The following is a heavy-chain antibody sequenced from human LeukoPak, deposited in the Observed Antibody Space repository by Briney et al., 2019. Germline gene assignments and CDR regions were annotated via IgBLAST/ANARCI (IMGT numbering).Heavy chain of an antibody. Sequence: VASVKVSCKASGYTFTGYYMHWVRQAPGQGLEWMGWINPNSGGTNYAQKFQGRVTMTRDTSISTAYMELSRLRSDDTAVYYCARQVDTAMVKAFDIWGQGTMVTVSS. J-gene: IGHJ3*02. CDR3: ARQVDTAMVKAFDI. V-gene: IGHV1-2*02. CDR2: INPNSGGT. CDR1: GYTFTGYY. D-gene: IGHD5-18*01.